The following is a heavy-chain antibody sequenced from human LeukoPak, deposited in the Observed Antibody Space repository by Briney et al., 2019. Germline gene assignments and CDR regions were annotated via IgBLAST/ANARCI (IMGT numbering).Heavy chain of an antibody. J-gene: IGHJ6*03. CDR3: AREYRGYSGYGYYYYYMDV. V-gene: IGHV1-46*01. CDR1: GYTFTSYY. CDR2: INLSGGST. Sequence: ASVKVSCKASGYTFTSYYMHWVQQAPGQGLEWMGIINLSGGSTSYAQKFQGRVTMTRDTSTSTVYMELSSLRSEDTAVYYCAREYRGYSGYGYYYYYMDVWGKGTTVTISS. D-gene: IGHD5-12*01.